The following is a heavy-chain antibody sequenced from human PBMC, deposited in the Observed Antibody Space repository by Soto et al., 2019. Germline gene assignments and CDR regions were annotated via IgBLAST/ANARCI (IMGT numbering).Heavy chain of an antibody. CDR2: IIPILGIA. Sequence: SVKVSCKASGGTFSSYTISWVRQAPGQGLEWMGRIIPILGIANYAQKFQGRVTITADKSTSTAYMELSSLRSEDTAVYYCARTYSSSWSPFEYWGQGTLVTVSS. CDR3: ARTYSSSWSPFEY. V-gene: IGHV1-69*02. CDR1: GGTFSSYT. J-gene: IGHJ4*02. D-gene: IGHD6-13*01.